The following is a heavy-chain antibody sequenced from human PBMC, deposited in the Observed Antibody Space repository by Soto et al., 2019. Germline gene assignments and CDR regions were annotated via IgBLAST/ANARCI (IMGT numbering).Heavy chain of an antibody. Sequence: ASVKVSCKASGYTFTGYYMHWVRQAPGQGLEWMGWINPNSGGTNYAQKFQGRVTMTRDTSISTAYMELSRLRSDDTAVYYCARDSSAITMIVVVMTTLGYWGQGTLVTVSS. CDR2: INPNSGGT. CDR1: GYTFTGYY. V-gene: IGHV1-2*02. J-gene: IGHJ4*02. CDR3: ARDSSAITMIVVVMTTLGY. D-gene: IGHD3-22*01.